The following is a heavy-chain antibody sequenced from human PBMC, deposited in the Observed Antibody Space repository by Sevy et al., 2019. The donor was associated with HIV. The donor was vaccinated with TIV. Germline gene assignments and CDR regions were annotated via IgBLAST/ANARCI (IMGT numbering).Heavy chain of an antibody. J-gene: IGHJ3*02. D-gene: IGHD2-2*01. CDR1: GGSVSGYY. CDR3: ARHCSSTSCSHAFDI. CDR2: INHSGST. V-gene: IGHV4-34*01. Sequence: SETLSLTCAVYGGSVSGYYWSWIRQPPGKGLEWIGEINHSGSTNYNPSLKSRVTTSVDTSKNQFSLKLSSVTAADTAVYYCARHCSSTSCSHAFDIWGQGTMVTVSS.